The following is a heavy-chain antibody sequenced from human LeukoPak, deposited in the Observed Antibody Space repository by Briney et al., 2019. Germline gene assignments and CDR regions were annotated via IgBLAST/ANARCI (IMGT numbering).Heavy chain of an antibody. J-gene: IGHJ6*04. CDR3: AELGITMIGGV. Sequence: GGSLRLSCAASGFTFISYGMNWVRQAPGKGLEWVSYISSSGSTIYYADSVKGRFTISRDNAKNSLYLQMNSLRAEDTAVYYCAELGITMIGGVWGKGTTVTISS. CDR2: ISSSGSTI. CDR1: GFTFISYG. D-gene: IGHD3-10*02. V-gene: IGHV3-48*04.